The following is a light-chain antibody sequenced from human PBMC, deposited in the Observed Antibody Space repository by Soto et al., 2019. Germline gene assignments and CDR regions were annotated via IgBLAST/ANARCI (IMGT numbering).Light chain of an antibody. CDR3: QQYTEWPLT. Sequence: EIVLTQSPATLSLSPGERATLSCRASQSVSDNLAWYQKKPGQAPRLLIYAASTRATGIPARFSGSGSGTEFTLTISSLQSEDFAVYYCQQYTEWPLTFGGGTKVDIK. J-gene: IGKJ4*01. CDR2: AAS. CDR1: QSVSDN. V-gene: IGKV3-15*01.